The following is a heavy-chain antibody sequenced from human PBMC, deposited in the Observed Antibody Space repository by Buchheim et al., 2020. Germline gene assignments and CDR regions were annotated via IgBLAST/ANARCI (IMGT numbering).Heavy chain of an antibody. CDR1: GFSFSLYD. CDR2: ISYEGKTK. Sequence: QVQLVESGGGVVQPGRSLSLSCAVTGFSFSLYDMHWVRQAPGKGLEWVATISYEGKTKYADSGKDRFTVSRENSKNTLSLQMSSLSFEDTAIYYCARDRRIYYFGSSAFDYWGQGTL. D-gene: IGHD3-22*01. J-gene: IGHJ4*02. CDR3: ARDRRIYYFGSSAFDY. V-gene: IGHV3-30*03.